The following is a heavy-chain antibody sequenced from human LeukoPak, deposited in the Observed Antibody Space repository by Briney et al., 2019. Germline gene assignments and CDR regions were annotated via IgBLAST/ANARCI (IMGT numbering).Heavy chain of an antibody. CDR3: ARAYYYTMDV. J-gene: IGHJ6*02. V-gene: IGHV1-2*02. CDR1: GYTFSGYY. Sequence: ASVKVSCKASGYTFSGYYMHWVRQAPGQGLEWMAWINPNSGGTNYAQKFQGRVTMTRDTSISTAYMGLSRLRSDDTAVYYCARAYYYTMDVWGQGTTVTVSS. CDR2: INPNSGGT.